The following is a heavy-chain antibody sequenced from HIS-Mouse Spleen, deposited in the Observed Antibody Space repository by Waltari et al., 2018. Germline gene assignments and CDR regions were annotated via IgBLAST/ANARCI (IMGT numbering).Heavy chain of an antibody. J-gene: IGHJ4*02. D-gene: IGHD2-15*01. Sequence: QVQLQESGPGLVKPSETLSLTCSVSGGSISSYYWSWIRQPPGKGPEWIGYIYYSGSTNYSPALKSRVTVAVDTSKNRFALKLSSVTAADTAVYYCARGGLLAATYYFDYWGQGTLVTVSS. CDR1: GGSISSYY. V-gene: IGHV4-59*08. CDR2: IYYSGST. CDR3: ARGGLLAATYYFDY.